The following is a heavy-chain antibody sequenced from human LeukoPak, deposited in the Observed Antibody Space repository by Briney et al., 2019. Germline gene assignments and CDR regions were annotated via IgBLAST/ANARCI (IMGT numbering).Heavy chain of an antibody. J-gene: IGHJ5*02. CDR1: GFTFSSYA. D-gene: IGHD3-10*01. Sequence: GGSLRLSCAASGFTFSSYAMSWVRQAPGKGLEWVSAIRGSGDRTHYADSVKGRFTISRDNSKNTLYLQMNSLRAEDTAVYYCAKDSRMRQDYSNWFDPWGQGTLVTVSS. V-gene: IGHV3-23*01. CDR3: AKDSRMRQDYSNWFDP. CDR2: IRGSGDRT.